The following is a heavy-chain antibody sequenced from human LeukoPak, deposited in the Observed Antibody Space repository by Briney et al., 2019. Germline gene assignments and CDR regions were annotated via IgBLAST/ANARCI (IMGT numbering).Heavy chain of an antibody. CDR2: ISHDGSNK. CDR1: GFTFSSNF. J-gene: IGHJ3*01. D-gene: IGHD3-22*01. Sequence: GRSLRLSCAASGFTFSSNFMHWVRQAPGKGLEGGTVISHDGSNKNYADSVTGRFTISRDNSKNTLYLQMNSLRTEDTAVYYCARASTWVPGEDSSGYYYPYAFDLWGQGTRVTVSS. CDR3: ARASTWVPGEDSSGYYYPYAFDL. V-gene: IGHV3-30-3*01.